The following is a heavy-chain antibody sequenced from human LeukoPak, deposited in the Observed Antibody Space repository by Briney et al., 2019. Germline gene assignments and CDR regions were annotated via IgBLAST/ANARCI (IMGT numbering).Heavy chain of an antibody. Sequence: GGSLRLSCAASGFTFSTYGMSWVRQAPGKGLDWVSAVSGSGGSTHYADSVTGRFTISRDNSKNTLYLQMNSLRAEDTAVYYCAKDRYYDNTGDHYESEYWGQGTLVTVSS. J-gene: IGHJ4*02. D-gene: IGHD3-22*01. V-gene: IGHV3-23*01. CDR2: VSGSGGST. CDR3: AKDRYYDNTGDHYESEY. CDR1: GFTFSTYG.